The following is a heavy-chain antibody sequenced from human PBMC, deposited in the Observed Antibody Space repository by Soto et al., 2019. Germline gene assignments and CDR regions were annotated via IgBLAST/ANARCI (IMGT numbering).Heavy chain of an antibody. CDR3: AIYHLELFRFDY. D-gene: IGHD2-2*01. Sequence: QIQLVQSGPEVKKPGASMKVSCKAYDFSFTSHGITWVRQAPGQGLEWMGWISLYNGNTNYAQQFQGRVTMTTDTSTSTAYMELRSLRSDDTAMYFCAIYHLELFRFDYWGQGTLVTVSS. J-gene: IGHJ4*02. CDR2: ISLYNGNT. V-gene: IGHV1-18*04. CDR1: DFSFTSHG.